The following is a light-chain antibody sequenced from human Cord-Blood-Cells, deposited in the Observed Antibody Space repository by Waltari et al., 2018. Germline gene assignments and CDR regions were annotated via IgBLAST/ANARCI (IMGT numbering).Light chain of an antibody. CDR1: ALPKQY. J-gene: IGLJ2*01. CDR2: KDS. CDR3: QSADSSGTYRGVV. Sequence: SYELTQPPSVSVSPGQTARITCSGDALPKQYAYWYQQKPGQAPVLVIYKDSGRPSGIPGRFSGSSSGTTVTLTISGVQAEDEADYYCQSADSSGTYRGVVFGGGTKLTVL. V-gene: IGLV3-25*02.